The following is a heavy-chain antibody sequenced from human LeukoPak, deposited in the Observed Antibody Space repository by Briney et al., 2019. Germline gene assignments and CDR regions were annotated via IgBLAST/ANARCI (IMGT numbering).Heavy chain of an antibody. CDR1: GLTFGDYA. CDR2: IRSKAYGGTT. D-gene: IGHD6-6*01. V-gene: IGHV3-49*04. J-gene: IGHJ5*02. CDR3: TRDTYSSSP. Sequence: GGSLRLSCTASGLTFGDYAMSWVRQAPGKGLEWVGFIRSKAYGGTTEYAASVKGRFTISRDDSKSIAYLQMNSLKTEDTAVYYCTRDTYSSSPWGQGTLVTVSS.